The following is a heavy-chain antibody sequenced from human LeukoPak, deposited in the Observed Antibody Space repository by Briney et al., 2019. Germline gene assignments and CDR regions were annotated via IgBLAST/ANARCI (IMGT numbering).Heavy chain of an antibody. CDR3: AREVDYVVYSSSWYNFDY. D-gene: IGHD6-13*01. J-gene: IGHJ4*02. CDR2: ISAYNGNT. V-gene: IGHV1-18*01. Sequence: GASVKVSCKASGYTFTSYGISWVRQAPGQGLEWMGWISAYNGNTNYAQKLQGRVTMTTDTYTSKDYMELRSLRSDDTAVYYCAREVDYVVYSSSWYNFDYWGQGTLVTVSS. CDR1: GYTFTSYG.